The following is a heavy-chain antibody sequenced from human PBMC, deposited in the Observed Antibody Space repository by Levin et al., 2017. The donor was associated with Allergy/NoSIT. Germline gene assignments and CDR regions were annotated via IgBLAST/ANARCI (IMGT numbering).Heavy chain of an antibody. Sequence: SGGSLRLSCVASGFTFSNSWISWVRQAPGGRLEWVADMHPDGSIQLLVDSVKGRFTVSRDNARNSAFLQMNSLRVEDTALYYCARDPSFGALDYWGQGTLVTVSS. V-gene: IGHV3-7*04. CDR1: GFTFSNSW. J-gene: IGHJ4*02. CDR2: MHPDGSIQ. D-gene: IGHD4/OR15-4a*01. CDR3: ARDPSFGALDY.